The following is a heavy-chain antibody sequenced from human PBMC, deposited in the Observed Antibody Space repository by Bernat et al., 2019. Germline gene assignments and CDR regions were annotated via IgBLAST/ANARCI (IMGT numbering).Heavy chain of an antibody. CDR2: ISWNSGSI. CDR1: GFTFDDYA. CDR3: AKGLDYYGSGSYDY. V-gene: IGHV3-9*01. J-gene: IGHJ4*02. D-gene: IGHD3-10*01. Sequence: EVQLVESGGGLVQPGRSLRLSCAASGFTFDDYAMHWVRQAPGKGLEWVSGISWNSGSIGYADSVKGRFTISRDNAKNSLYLQMNSLRAEDTALYYCAKGLDYYGSGSYDYWGQGTLVTVDS.